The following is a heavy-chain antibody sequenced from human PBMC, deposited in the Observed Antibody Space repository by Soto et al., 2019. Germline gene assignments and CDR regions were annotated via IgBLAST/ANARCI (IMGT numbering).Heavy chain of an antibody. Sequence: GESLKISCETSGYDFTRNWIGWVRQRPGKGLEWVGLVYPRGSDTRYSPSFRGHVSMSADESVRTAYLQWTSLEASDTAIYYCARQFCTTTDRSMYFDNWGQGTPVTVSS. V-gene: IGHV5-51*01. J-gene: IGHJ4*02. CDR3: ARQFCTTTDRSMYFDN. CDR1: GYDFTRNW. CDR2: VYPRGSDT. D-gene: IGHD2-8*01.